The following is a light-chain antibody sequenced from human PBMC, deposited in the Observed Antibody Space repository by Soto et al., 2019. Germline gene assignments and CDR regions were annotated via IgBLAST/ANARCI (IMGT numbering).Light chain of an antibody. CDR2: KVS. V-gene: IGKV1-5*03. J-gene: IGKJ2*01. CDR1: QSIRGY. Sequence: DIQMTQSPSTLSASVGDRVTISCRASQSIRGYLAWYQQKPGKAPKLLIYKVSNLDNGVPPRFGGGGSGTEFTLTISSLQPDDFATYYCQHYDTYPYTFGQGTKLEIK. CDR3: QHYDTYPYT.